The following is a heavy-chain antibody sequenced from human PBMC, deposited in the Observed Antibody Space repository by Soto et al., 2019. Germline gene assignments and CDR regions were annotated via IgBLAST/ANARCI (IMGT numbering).Heavy chain of an antibody. D-gene: IGHD3-3*01. Sequence: SETLSLTCTVSGGSISSYYWSWIRQPPGKGLEWIGYIYYSGSTNYNPSLKSRVTISVDTSKNQFSLKLSSVTAADTAVYYCACFDFWSGYRDAFDIWGQGTMVTVSS. V-gene: IGHV4-59*01. CDR3: ACFDFWSGYRDAFDI. CDR1: GGSISSYY. CDR2: IYYSGST. J-gene: IGHJ3*02.